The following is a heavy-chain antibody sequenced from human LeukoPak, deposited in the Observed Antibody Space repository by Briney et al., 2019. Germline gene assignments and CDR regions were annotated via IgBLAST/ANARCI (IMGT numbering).Heavy chain of an antibody. CDR3: AASSTWGSGWFDP. V-gene: IGHV4-34*01. J-gene: IGHJ5*02. CDR1: GGSFSDYY. CDR2: ISHSGST. Sequence: SGTLSLTCGIHGGSFSDYYWSWIRQPPGKGLEWIGEISHSGSTKYNPSLKSRVIISVDTSKNQFSLKVRSVTAADTAVYYCAASSTWGSGWFDPWGQGTPVTVSS. D-gene: IGHD2-2*01.